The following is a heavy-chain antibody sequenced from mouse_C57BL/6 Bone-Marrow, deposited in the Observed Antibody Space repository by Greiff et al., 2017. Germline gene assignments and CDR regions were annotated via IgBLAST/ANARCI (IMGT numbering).Heavy chain of an antibody. V-gene: IGHV14-4*01. CDR1: GFNIKDDY. J-gene: IGHJ2*01. D-gene: IGHD2-4*01. CDR2: IDPENGDT. CDR3: TTFAYDYDEGYYLDY. Sequence: EVKLQESGAELVRPGASVKLSCTASGFNIKDDYMHWVKQRPEQGLEWIGWIDPENGDTEYASKFQGKANITADTSSNTAYLQLSSLTSEDTAVYYCTTFAYDYDEGYYLDYWGQGTTLTVAS.